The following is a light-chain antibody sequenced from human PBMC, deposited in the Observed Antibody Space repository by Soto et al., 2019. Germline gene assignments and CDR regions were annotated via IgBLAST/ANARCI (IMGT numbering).Light chain of an antibody. Sequence: QSVLTQPASVSGSPGQSITISCTGTSSDVGGYSYVSWYQQHPGKAPKLMIYGVSNRPSGVSNRFSGSNSGNTASLTIAGLQAEDEADYYCSSYTSSSTLVFGGGTKLTVL. V-gene: IGLV2-14*01. CDR3: SSYTSSSTLV. CDR2: GVS. CDR1: SSDVGGYSY. J-gene: IGLJ2*01.